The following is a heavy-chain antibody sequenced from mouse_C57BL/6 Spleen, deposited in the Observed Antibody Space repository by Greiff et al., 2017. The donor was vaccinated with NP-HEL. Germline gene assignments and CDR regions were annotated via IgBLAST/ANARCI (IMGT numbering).Heavy chain of an antibody. V-gene: IGHV1-50*01. Sequence: VQLQQPGAELVKPGASVKLSCKASGYTFTSYWMQWVKQRPGQGLEWIGEIDPYDSYTNYNQQFKGKATLTVAPSSSTAYMQLSSLTSEDSAVYYCASSYSNYLFAYWGQGTLVTVSA. J-gene: IGHJ3*01. D-gene: IGHD2-5*01. CDR3: ASSYSNYLFAY. CDR2: IDPYDSYT. CDR1: GYTFTSYW.